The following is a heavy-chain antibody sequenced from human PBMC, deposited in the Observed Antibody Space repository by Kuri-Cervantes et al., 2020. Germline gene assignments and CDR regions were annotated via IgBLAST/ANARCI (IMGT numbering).Heavy chain of an antibody. CDR3: ARDLDRELFDYMDV. V-gene: IGHV3-7*01. CDR1: GFTFSTYW. D-gene: IGHD3-10*01. J-gene: IGHJ6*03. CDR2: IKEDGSEK. Sequence: GESLKISCAASGFTFSTYWMGWVRQAPGKGLEWVANIKEDGSEKYYGDSVKGRFTISRDNAKNSLYLQMNSLRAEDTAVYYCARDLDRELFDYMDVWGKGTTVTVSS.